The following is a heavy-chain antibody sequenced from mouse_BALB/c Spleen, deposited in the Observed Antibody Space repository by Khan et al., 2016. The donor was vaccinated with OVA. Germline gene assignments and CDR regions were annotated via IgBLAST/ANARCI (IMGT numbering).Heavy chain of an antibody. CDR1: GYTFSSSW. V-gene: IGHV1-80*01. J-gene: IGHJ3*01. CDR3: ARYFGSRFAD. CDR2: IYPGNDDT. Sequence: QVQLKQSGAELVRPGSSVKISCKASGYTFSSSWMNWVKHRPGQGLEWIGQIYPGNDDTDYNGNFKGKATLTADKSSRTAYMQLTSLPSEDSAVYFCARYFGSRFADWGQGTLVTVSA. D-gene: IGHD1-1*01.